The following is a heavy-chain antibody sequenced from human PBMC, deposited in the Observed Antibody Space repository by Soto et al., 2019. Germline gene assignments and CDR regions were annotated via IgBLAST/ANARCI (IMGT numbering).Heavy chain of an antibody. J-gene: IGHJ4*02. CDR3: LRTSMVVAAATREVY. V-gene: IGHV3-74*01. D-gene: IGHD2-15*01. CDR1: GFTFSRYW. Sequence: EVQLVESGGGLVQPGGSLRLSCAASGFTFSRYWMHWVRQDPGKGLVWVSRINSDGRSTSYADSVKGRFTISRDNAKNTLYQQMKSLRAEETAVYYCLRTSMVVAAATREVYGGQGTLVTDSS. CDR2: INSDGRST.